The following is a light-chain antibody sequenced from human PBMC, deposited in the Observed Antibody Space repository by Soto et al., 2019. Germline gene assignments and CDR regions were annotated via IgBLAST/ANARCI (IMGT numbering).Light chain of an antibody. V-gene: IGKV1-12*01. Sequence: DIPMTQSPSSVSASVGDSVTSTCRASQGISSWLAWYQQKPGNGPTLLIYAASSLQSGVPSRFSGSGSGTDFTHTISSLQPEDFAADYCQQANSFAPTFGGGTKVEIK. CDR3: QQANSFAPT. CDR1: QGISSW. J-gene: IGKJ4*01. CDR2: AAS.